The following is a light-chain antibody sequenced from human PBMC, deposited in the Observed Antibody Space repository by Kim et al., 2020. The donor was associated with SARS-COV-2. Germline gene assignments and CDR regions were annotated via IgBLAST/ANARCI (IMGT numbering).Light chain of an antibody. V-gene: IGLV3-1*01. CDR1: KVGDKY. Sequence: VSPGQTASITCSGDKVGDKYACWYQQKPGQSPVLVIYQDSKRPSGIPELFSGSNSGNTATLTISGTQAMDEADYYCQAWDSSTALVFGGGTQLTVL. CDR3: QAWDSSTALV. CDR2: QDS. J-gene: IGLJ3*02.